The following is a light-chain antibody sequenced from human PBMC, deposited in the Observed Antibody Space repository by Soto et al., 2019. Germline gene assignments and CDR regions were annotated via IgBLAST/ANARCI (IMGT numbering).Light chain of an antibody. Sequence: EIVMTQSPATLSVSPGERATLSCRASQSVSSSYLAWYQQKPGQAPRLLIYGASTRATGIPVRFSGSGSGTEFTLTISSLQSEDFAVYYCHQYDDGPYTFGQGTKVDIK. V-gene: IGKV3-15*01. J-gene: IGKJ2*01. CDR1: QSVSSSY. CDR3: HQYDDGPYT. CDR2: GAS.